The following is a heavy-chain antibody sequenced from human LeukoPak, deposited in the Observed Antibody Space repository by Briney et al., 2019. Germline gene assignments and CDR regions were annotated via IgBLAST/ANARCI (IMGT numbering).Heavy chain of an antibody. CDR3: ATTLGNCGGDCYSPYYYYGMDV. D-gene: IGHD2-21*02. CDR1: GYGFTSYW. CDR2: IYPGDSDT. J-gene: IGHJ6*02. Sequence: GESLKISCKGSGYGFTSYWIGWVRQMPGKGLEWMGIIYPGDSDTRYSPSFQGQVTISADKSISTAYLQWSSLKASDTAMYYCATTLGNCGGDCYSPYYYYGMDVWGQGTTVTVSS. V-gene: IGHV5-51*01.